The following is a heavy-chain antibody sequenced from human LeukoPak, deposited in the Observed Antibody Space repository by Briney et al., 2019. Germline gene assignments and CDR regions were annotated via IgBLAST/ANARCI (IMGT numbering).Heavy chain of an antibody. V-gene: IGHV4-59*01. D-gene: IGHD4-17*01. Sequence: SETLSLTCAVYGGSFSGYYWSWIRQPPGKGLEWIGYISYIGSTNYNPSLKSRVTISIDTSKNQFSLKLSSVTAADTAVYYCARDLVTVTKGFDIWGQGTMVSVYS. CDR3: ARDLVTVTKGFDI. CDR1: GGSFSGYY. J-gene: IGHJ3*02. CDR2: ISYIGST.